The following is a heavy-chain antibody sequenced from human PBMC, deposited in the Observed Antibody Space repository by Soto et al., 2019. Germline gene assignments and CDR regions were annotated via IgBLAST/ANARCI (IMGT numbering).Heavy chain of an antibody. CDR1: GFTFSRNG. CDR2: VSYDGSKK. D-gene: IGHD3-22*01. J-gene: IGHJ5*01. CDR3: ARWVGGSMSDNSGKYDS. V-gene: IGHV3-30*03. Sequence: QVQLVESGGGVVQPGTSLRLTCAGSGFTFSRNGMHWVRQAPGKGLEWVALVSYDGSKKYYVDSVKGRFTISRDNSENTLYLQMNSLRAEHTAVYYCARWVGGSMSDNSGKYDSWGQGNLVTVSS.